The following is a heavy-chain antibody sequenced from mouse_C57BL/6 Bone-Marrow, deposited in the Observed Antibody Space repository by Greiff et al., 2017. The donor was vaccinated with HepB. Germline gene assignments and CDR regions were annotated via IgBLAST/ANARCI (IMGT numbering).Heavy chain of an antibody. V-gene: IGHV6-6*01. J-gene: IGHJ4*01. CDR1: GFTFSDAW. CDR2: IRNKANNHAT. D-gene: IGHD3-2*02. Sequence: EVNVVESGGGLVQPGGSMKLSCAASGFTFSDAWMDWVRQSPEKGLEWVAEIRNKANNHATYYAESVKGRFTISRDDSKSSVYLQMNSLRAEDTGIYYCTRASSGYYYAMDYWGQGTSVTVSS. CDR3: TRASSGYYYAMDY.